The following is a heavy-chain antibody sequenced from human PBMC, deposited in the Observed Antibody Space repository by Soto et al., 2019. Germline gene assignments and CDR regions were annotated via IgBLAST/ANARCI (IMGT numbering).Heavy chain of an antibody. V-gene: IGHV3-33*08. J-gene: IGHJ4*02. CDR3: ARDSSPYYYGSGSLF. D-gene: IGHD3-10*01. Sequence: GGSLRLSCAASGFTFSSYGMHWVRQAPGKGLEWVAVIWYDGSNKYYADSVKGRFTISRDNSKNTLYLQMNSLRAEDTAVYYCARDSSPYYYGSGSLFWGQGTLVTVSS. CDR2: IWYDGSNK. CDR1: GFTFSSYG.